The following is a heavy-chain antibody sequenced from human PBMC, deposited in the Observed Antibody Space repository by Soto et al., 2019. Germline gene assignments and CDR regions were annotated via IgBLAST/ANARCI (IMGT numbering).Heavy chain of an antibody. V-gene: IGHV4-59*01. D-gene: IGHD1-20*01. Sequence: SGTLSLTCTVSGGSISSYYWSWIRQPPGKGLEWIGYIYYSGITNYNPSLKSRVTISVDTSKNQFSLKLSSVTAADTAVYYCARYKSNYYYGMDVWGQGTTVTAP. CDR1: GGSISSYY. J-gene: IGHJ6*02. CDR3: ARYKSNYYYGMDV. CDR2: IYYSGIT.